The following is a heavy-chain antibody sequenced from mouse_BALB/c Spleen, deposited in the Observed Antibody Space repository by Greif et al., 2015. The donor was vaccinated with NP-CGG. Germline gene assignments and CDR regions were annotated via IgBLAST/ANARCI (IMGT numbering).Heavy chain of an antibody. CDR2: INPYNDGT. D-gene: IGHD2-1*01. V-gene: IGHV1-14*01. Sequence: EVQLVESGPELVKPGASVKMSCKASGYTFTSYVMHWVKQKPGQGLEWIGYINPYNDGTKYNEKFKGKATLTSDKSSSTAYMELSSLTSEDSAVYYCARMGGNYEDAMDYWGQGTSVTVSS. CDR1: GYTFTSYV. J-gene: IGHJ4*01. CDR3: ARMGGNYEDAMDY.